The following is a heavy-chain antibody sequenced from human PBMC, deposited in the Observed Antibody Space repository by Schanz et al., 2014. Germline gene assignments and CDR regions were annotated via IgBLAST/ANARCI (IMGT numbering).Heavy chain of an antibody. V-gene: IGHV3-21*02. CDR2: IGRRGQVI. D-gene: IGHD3-16*01. CDR3: ARSFHDDDDYTRALDM. J-gene: IGHJ3*02. CDR1: GFPFSYYT. Sequence: EVQLVESGGGLIQPGGSLRLSCAVSGFPFSYYTMNWVRQAPGKGPEWVACIGRRGQVIYYADSMEGRFTISRDNAQNSLFLQMNSLRVEDTAVYYCARSFHDDDDYTRALDMWGQGTMVTVSS.